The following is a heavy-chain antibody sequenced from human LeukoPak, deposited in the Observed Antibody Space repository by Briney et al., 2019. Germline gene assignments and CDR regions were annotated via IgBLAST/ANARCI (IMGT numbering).Heavy chain of an antibody. CDR2: ISGSGGST. CDR1: GFTFSSHA. CDR3: AKDGSGSYFWSRREYYFDY. D-gene: IGHD1-26*01. V-gene: IGHV3-23*01. Sequence: GGSLRLSCAASGFTFSSHAMSWVRQAPGKGLEWVSAISGSGGSTYYADSVKGRFTISRDNSKNTLYLQMNSLRAEDTAVYYCAKDGSGSYFWSRREYYFDYWGQGTLVTVSS. J-gene: IGHJ4*02.